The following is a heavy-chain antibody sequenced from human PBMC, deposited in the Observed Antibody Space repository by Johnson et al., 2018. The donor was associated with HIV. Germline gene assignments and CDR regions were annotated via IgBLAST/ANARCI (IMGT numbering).Heavy chain of an antibody. Sequence: VQLVESGGGLVQPGRSLRLFCAASGFTVSSNYMSWVRQAPGKGLEWVSVIYSGGSTYYVDSVKGRFTISRDNSKNTLYLQMNSLRTEDTAVYYCARDGTTGPSGDAFDIWGQGTMVTVSS. J-gene: IGHJ3*02. V-gene: IGHV3-66*01. D-gene: IGHD4-17*01. CDR1: GFTVSSNY. CDR2: IYSGGST. CDR3: ARDGTTGPSGDAFDI.